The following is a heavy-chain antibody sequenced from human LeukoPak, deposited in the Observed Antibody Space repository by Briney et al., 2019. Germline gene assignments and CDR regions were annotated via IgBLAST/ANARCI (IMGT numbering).Heavy chain of an antibody. CDR1: GGSISRYY. CDR3: ARGVGVYYYDSSGYYDY. CDR2: IYYSGST. V-gene: IGHV4-59*12. Sequence: SETVSLTCTVSGGSISRYYWSWIRQPPGKGLEWMGYIYYSGSTNYTPSLKSRVTISVDTSKNQFSLTLSTVTAADTAVYYCARGVGVYYYDSSGYYDYWGQGTLVTVSS. D-gene: IGHD3-22*01. J-gene: IGHJ4*02.